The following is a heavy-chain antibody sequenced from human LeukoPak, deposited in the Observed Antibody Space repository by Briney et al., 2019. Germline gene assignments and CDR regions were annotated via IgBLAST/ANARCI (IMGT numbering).Heavy chain of an antibody. CDR3: ARASIPIAAAGSPEEHYFDH. Sequence: ASVKVSCKASGYTFTSYYMHWVRQAPGQGLEWMGIINPSGGSTSYAQKFQGRVTMTRDTSTSTVYMELSSLRSEDTAVYYCARASIPIAAAGSPEEHYFDHWGQGTLVTVSS. CDR2: INPSGGST. V-gene: IGHV1-46*01. D-gene: IGHD6-13*01. J-gene: IGHJ4*02. CDR1: GYTFTSYY.